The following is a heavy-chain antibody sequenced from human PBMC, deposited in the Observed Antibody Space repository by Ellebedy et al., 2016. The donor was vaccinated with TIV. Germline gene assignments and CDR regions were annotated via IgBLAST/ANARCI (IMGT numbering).Heavy chain of an antibody. CDR2: IIPIFGTA. D-gene: IGHD2-2*01. V-gene: IGHV1-69*13. CDR3: ARANIVVVPAAMFSPYYYYGMDV. Sequence: SVKVSXXASGGTFSSYAFSWVRQAPGQGLEWMGGIIPIFGTANYAQKFQGRVTITADESTSTAYMELSSLRSEDTAVYYCARANIVVVPAAMFSPYYYYGMDVWGQGTTVTVSS. CDR1: GGTFSSYA. J-gene: IGHJ6*02.